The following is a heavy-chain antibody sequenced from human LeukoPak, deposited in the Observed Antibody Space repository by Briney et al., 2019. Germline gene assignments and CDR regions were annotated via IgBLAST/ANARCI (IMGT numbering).Heavy chain of an antibody. Sequence: SGGSLRLSCAASGFTFSSYAMSWVRQAPGKGLEWVSAISGSGGSTYYADSVKGRFTISRDNSKNTLYLQMNSLRAEDTAVYYCAKDNTIFGVESYFDYWGQGTLVTVSS. D-gene: IGHD3-3*01. J-gene: IGHJ4*02. CDR2: ISGSGGST. V-gene: IGHV3-23*01. CDR3: AKDNTIFGVESYFDY. CDR1: GFTFSSYA.